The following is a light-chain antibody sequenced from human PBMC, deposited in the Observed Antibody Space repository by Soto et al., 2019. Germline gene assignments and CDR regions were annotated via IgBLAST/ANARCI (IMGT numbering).Light chain of an antibody. CDR2: GAS. Sequence: IVLTQSPHNLSLSPGERATLSCRASQSVSSSYLAWYQQKPGQAPRLLIYGASSRATGIPARFSGSGSVTEFTLTISSLQSEDFAVYYCQEYTKRPPTFGQGTRLEI. CDR1: QSVSSSY. CDR3: QEYTKRPPT. V-gene: IGKV3-15*01. J-gene: IGKJ5*01.